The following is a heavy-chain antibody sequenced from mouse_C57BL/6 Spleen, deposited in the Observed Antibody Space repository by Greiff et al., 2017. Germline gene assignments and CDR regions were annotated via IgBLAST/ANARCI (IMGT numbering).Heavy chain of an antibody. J-gene: IGHJ2*01. CDR3: ARYYFAYYSNSPFDY. V-gene: IGHV1-9*01. CDR1: GYTFTGYW. Sequence: QVQLQQSGAELMKPGASVKLSCKATGYTFTGYWIEWVKQRPGHGLEWIGEILPGSGSTNYNEKFKGKATFTADTSSNTSYMKLSSLTTEDSAIYYCARYYFAYYSNSPFDYWGQGTTLTVSS. D-gene: IGHD2-5*01. CDR2: ILPGSGST.